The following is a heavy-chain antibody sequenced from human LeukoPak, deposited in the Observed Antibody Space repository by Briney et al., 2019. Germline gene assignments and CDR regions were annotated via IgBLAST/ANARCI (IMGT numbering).Heavy chain of an antibody. D-gene: IGHD6-13*01. CDR2: INPSGGST. Sequence: GASVKVSCKASGYTFTSYYMHWVRQAPGQGLEWMGIINPSGGSTSYAQKFQGRVTMTRDMSTSTVYMELSSLRSEDTAVYYCARDAQLAAAAISYYFDYWGQGTLVTVSS. CDR3: ARDAQLAAAAISYYFDY. CDR1: GYTFTSYY. J-gene: IGHJ4*02. V-gene: IGHV1-46*01.